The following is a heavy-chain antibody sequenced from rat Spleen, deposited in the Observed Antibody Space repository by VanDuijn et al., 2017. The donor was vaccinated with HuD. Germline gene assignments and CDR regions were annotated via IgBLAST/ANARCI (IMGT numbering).Heavy chain of an antibody. CDR2: ISYEGSTT. D-gene: IGHD1-11*01. J-gene: IGHJ3*01. Sequence: EVQLVESGGGLVQPGRSLKLSCEASGFTFNNYDMAWVRQAPKKGLEWVASISYEGSTTHYGDSVKGRFTISRDSAESTLYLQMNSLRSEDTATYYCARHGVNYGAYNWFAYWGQGTLVTVSS. V-gene: IGHV5-22*01. CDR3: ARHGVNYGAYNWFAY. CDR1: GFTFNNYD.